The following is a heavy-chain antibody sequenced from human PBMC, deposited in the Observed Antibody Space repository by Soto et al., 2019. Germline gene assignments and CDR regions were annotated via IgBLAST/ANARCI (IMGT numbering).Heavy chain of an antibody. CDR1: GFTFSNYW. V-gene: IGHV3-74*03. D-gene: IGHD5-12*01. CDR2: IIGDGTTT. CDR3: AKVRRYSGYEYFDY. J-gene: IGHJ4*02. Sequence: EVQLVESGGGLVQPGGSLRLPFSASGFTFSNYWMHLVRQAPGKGLVWVSRIIGDGTTTAYADSVKGRFTISRDNARNTLYLQMNSLRAEDTAVYYCAKVRRYSGYEYFDYWGQGALVTVSS.